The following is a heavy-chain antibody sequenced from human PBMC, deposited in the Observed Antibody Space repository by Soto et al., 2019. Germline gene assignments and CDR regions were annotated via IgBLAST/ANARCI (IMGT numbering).Heavy chain of an antibody. D-gene: IGHD2-15*01. Sequence: EVQLLDSGGGLVQPGGSLRLSCAASGFTFSTYAMSWVRQAPGKGLEWVSSISGSGGNTYYADSVKGRFTISRDNSKTTFYLQMNSLRAEDTAVYYCAKDQEVVAAVSHLDYWGQGTLVTVSS. J-gene: IGHJ4*02. CDR3: AKDQEVVAAVSHLDY. CDR1: GFTFSTYA. V-gene: IGHV3-23*01. CDR2: ISGSGGNT.